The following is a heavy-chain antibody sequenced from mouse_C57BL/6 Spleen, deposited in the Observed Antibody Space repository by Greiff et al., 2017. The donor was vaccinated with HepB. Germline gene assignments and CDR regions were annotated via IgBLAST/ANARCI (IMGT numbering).Heavy chain of an antibody. CDR3: TTYSAWFAY. V-gene: IGHV14-1*01. CDR1: GFTFIVYY. J-gene: IGHJ3*01. CDR2: LDPEDGDT. Sequence: VQLQHSGAVLVRPGASVLLSCSASGFTFIVYYLHCVKLRPDHGLEWIGSLDPEDGDTEYAPKFQGKATMTADTSSNTAYLQLSSLTSEDTAVYYCTTYSAWFAYWGQGTLVTVSA. D-gene: IGHD1-1*01.